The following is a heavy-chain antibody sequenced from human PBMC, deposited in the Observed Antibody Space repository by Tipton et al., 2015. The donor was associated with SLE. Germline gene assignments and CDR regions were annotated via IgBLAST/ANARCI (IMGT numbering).Heavy chain of an antibody. Sequence: TLSLTCTVSGGSISGYHWSWLRQPPGKGLEWIGYISYTETTKYNPSLESRVIISVDTSKNQFSLKLSSVTAADTAVYFCTRGPVGSGYYSSSDAFDFWGQGTMVTVSS. CDR2: ISYTETT. CDR3: TRGPVGSGYYSSSDAFDF. D-gene: IGHD3-22*01. J-gene: IGHJ3*01. V-gene: IGHV4-59*01. CDR1: GGSISGYH.